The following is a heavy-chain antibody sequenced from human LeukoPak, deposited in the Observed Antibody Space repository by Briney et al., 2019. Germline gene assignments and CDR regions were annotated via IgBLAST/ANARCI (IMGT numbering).Heavy chain of an antibody. J-gene: IGHJ4*02. Sequence: GASVKVSCKASGYTFTSYGISWVRQAPGQGLEWMGWISAYNGNTNYAQKLQGRVTMTTDTSTSTAYMELRSLRSDDTAVYHCAREVTIFGVVINGYYFDYWGQGTLVTVSS. V-gene: IGHV1-18*01. CDR2: ISAYNGNT. CDR3: AREVTIFGVVINGYYFDY. CDR1: GYTFTSYG. D-gene: IGHD3-3*01.